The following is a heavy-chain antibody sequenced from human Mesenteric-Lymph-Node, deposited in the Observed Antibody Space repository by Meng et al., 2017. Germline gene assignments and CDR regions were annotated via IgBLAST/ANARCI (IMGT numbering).Heavy chain of an antibody. J-gene: IGHJ4*02. V-gene: IGHV3-23*01. Sequence: GESLKISCAASGVTFSNNAMSWVRQAPGKGLEWVSGISGGVGSTYYADSVKGRFTISRDNFKNTVYLQMNGLRAEDTAVYYCAKDVSYYDSSGRHNYFDYWGQGTLVTVSS. CDR1: GVTFSNNA. CDR2: ISGGVGST. D-gene: IGHD3-22*01. CDR3: AKDVSYYDSSGRHNYFDY.